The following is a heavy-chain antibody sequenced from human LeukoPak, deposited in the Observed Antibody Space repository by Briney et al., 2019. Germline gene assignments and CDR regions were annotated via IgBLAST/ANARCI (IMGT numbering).Heavy chain of an antibody. J-gene: IGHJ6*03. V-gene: IGHV4-4*07. CDR1: GTSITDYY. CDR3: ARAAGLKGYSYYYHMDV. Sequence: SETLSLTCSVSGTSITDYYWNWIRQPAGKGLEWIGRVFPPGSTNYSPSLKSRVVMSADASKNQFFLKLSSVTAADTAVYSCARAAGLKGYSYYYHMDVWGKGTTVIVSS. CDR2: VFPPGST. D-gene: IGHD3/OR15-3a*01.